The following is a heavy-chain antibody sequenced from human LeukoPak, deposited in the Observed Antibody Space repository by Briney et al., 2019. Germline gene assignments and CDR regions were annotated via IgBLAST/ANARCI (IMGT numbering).Heavy chain of an antibody. Sequence: GGSLRLSCEASGFTFSSYGMHWVRQAPGKGLEWVAVISYDGSNKYYADSVKGRFTISRDNSKNTLYLQLNSLRAEDTAVYYCAKDEKPPVRGFSDYFDYWGQGTLVTVSS. V-gene: IGHV3-30*18. J-gene: IGHJ4*02. CDR3: AKDEKPPVRGFSDYFDY. D-gene: IGHD3-22*01. CDR2: ISYDGSNK. CDR1: GFTFSSYG.